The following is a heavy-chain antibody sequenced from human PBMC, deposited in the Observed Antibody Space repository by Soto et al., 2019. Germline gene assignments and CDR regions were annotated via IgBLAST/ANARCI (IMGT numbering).Heavy chain of an antibody. Sequence: SENLSLTCTGSGGSISSKSYFGAWIRRPPGKGLEWIGSIDFRGTTYTNPSLESRVTISVDTSKNHFSLKLDSVTAADTALYYCSRRAPEGFDPRARGSLVPVSS. J-gene: IGHJ2*01. CDR3: SRRAPEGFDP. V-gene: IGHV4-39*02. CDR1: GGSISSKSYF. CDR2: IDFRGTT.